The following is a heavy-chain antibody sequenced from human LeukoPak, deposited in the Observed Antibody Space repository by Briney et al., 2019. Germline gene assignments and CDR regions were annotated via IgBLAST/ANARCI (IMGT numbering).Heavy chain of an antibody. D-gene: IGHD3-10*01. J-gene: IGHJ6*02. Sequence: PGGSLRLSCAASGFTFSTYGMHWVRQAPGKGLEWVAVISYDGSNKYYADSVKGRFTVSRDNSKNTLYLQMNGLRAEDTAVYYCAKSYGSGSYFYYYGMGVWGQGTTVTVSS. CDR1: GFTFSTYG. V-gene: IGHV3-30*18. CDR3: AKSYGSGSYFYYYGMGV. CDR2: ISYDGSNK.